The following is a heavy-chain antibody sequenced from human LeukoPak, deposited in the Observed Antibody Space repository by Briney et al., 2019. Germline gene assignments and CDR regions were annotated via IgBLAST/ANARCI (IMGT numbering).Heavy chain of an antibody. J-gene: IGHJ4*02. D-gene: IGHD3-16*02. CDR2: ISKGSSYI. V-gene: IGHV3-21*01. Sequence: GGSLRLSCAASGFTFSSYSMNWVRQAPGKGLEWVLYISKGSSYIYYADSVKGRFTIFRENAKNSLSLQMNSMRAEDTAVYYCAKEGDYDSVWGSYRPAYYFDYWGQGTLVTVSS. CDR3: AKEGDYDSVWGSYRPAYYFDY. CDR1: GFTFSSYS.